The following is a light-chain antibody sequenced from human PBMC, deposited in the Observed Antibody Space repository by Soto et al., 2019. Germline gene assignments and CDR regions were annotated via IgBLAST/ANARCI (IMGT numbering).Light chain of an antibody. V-gene: IGLV1-44*01. CDR3: AAWDDSLNGVV. Sequence: QSVLTQPPSASGAPGQRVTISCSGSSSNIGSDSVSWYQQLPGTAPKLLIYNNNQRPSGVPDRFSGSKSGTSASLAISGLQSEDEADYYCAAWDDSLNGVVFGGGTNLTVL. CDR2: NNN. CDR1: SSNIGSDS. J-gene: IGLJ2*01.